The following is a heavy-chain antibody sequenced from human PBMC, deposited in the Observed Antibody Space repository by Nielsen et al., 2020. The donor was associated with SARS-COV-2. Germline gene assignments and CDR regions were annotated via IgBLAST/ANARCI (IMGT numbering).Heavy chain of an antibody. J-gene: IGHJ4*02. CDR2: ISAYNGNT. CDR1: GYTFTSYG. CDR3: ARARDDFWSGYSFDY. Sequence: ASVKVSCKASGYTFTSYGISWVRQAPGQGLEWMGWISAYNGNTNYAQKLQGRVTMTTDTSTSTAYMELRSLRSDDTAVYYCARARDDFWSGYSFDYWGQGTLVTVSS. D-gene: IGHD3-3*01. V-gene: IGHV1-18*04.